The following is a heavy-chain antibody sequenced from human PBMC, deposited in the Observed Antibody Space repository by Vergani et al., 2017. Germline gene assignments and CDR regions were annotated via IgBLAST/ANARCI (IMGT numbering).Heavy chain of an antibody. CDR2: ISYDGSNK. Sequence: QVQLVESGGGVVQPGRSLRLSCAASGFTFSSYGMHWVRQAPGKGLEWVAVISYDGSNKYYADSVKGRFTISRDNSKNTLYLQMNSLRAEDTAVYYCAREKVGASQLARWFDPWGQGTLVTVSS. D-gene: IGHD1-26*01. CDR3: AREKVGASQLARWFDP. CDR1: GFTFSSYG. V-gene: IGHV3-30*03. J-gene: IGHJ5*02.